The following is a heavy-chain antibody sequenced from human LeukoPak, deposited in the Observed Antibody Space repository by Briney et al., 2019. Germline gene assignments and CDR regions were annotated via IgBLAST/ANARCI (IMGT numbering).Heavy chain of an antibody. V-gene: IGHV1-69*06. CDR1: GGTFSNYA. D-gene: IGHD1-26*01. CDR3: ARSPIGAPGPPLDL. Sequence: SVKVSCKASGGTFSNYAIIWVRQAPGQGLECLGGIIPIFGTADNTQNFQGRLTLSADKSTSTAFMELSGLTTDDTAVYFCARSPIGAPGPPLDLWGQGTLVTVSS. J-gene: IGHJ5*02. CDR2: IIPIFGTA.